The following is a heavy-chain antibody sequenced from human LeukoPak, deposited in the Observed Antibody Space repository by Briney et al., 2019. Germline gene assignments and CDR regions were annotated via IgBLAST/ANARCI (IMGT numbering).Heavy chain of an antibody. CDR1: GYDFTTYW. J-gene: IGHJ4*02. CDR2: IYPGDSDT. CDR3: ARHRSADDGRRLDS. Sequence: GESLKISCKVSGYDFTTYWIGWVRQMPGKGLEWMGIIYPGDSDTGYSPSFQGQVTISADESISAAYLQWSSLKASDTAMYYCARHRSADDGRRLDSWGQGTLVTVSS. V-gene: IGHV5-51*01. D-gene: IGHD2-2*01.